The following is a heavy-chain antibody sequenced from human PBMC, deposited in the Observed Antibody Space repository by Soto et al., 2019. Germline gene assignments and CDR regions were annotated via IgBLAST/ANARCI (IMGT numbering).Heavy chain of an antibody. D-gene: IGHD5-18*01. V-gene: IGHV4-59*01. J-gene: IGHJ4*02. CDR3: ARGAADTAMVDS. Sequence: PSESRSRTWTVSGVTIRSYCWTWSRQPPGKGLEWLGYIFYSGSTFYNPSLKSRVTISIHTSKSQFSLQLTSVTAADTAVYYCARGAADTAMVDSWGQGTLVTVSS. CDR1: GVTIRSYC. CDR2: IFYSGST.